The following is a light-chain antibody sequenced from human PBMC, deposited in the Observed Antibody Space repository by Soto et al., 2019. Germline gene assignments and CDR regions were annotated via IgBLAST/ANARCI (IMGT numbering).Light chain of an antibody. CDR3: QYCGSSPRA. CDR2: ATS. CDR1: QTVNNIY. J-gene: IGKJ1*01. Sequence: EIVLTQSPGTLSLSPGESAALSCTTSQTVNNIYLAWYQQRPGQAPRLLIYATSNRTTGIPDRFSGSGSGTDFSLTISRLQPEDSAVYYCQYCGSSPRAFGRGTKVELK. V-gene: IGKV3-20*01.